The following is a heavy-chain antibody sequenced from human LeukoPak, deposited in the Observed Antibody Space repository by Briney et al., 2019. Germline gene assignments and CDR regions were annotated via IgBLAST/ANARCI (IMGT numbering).Heavy chain of an antibody. Sequence: GASVKDSCKASGYTFTTYYIHWVRQAPGQGLEWVGIINPNGGSTNYAQKIQGRVTMTRDTSTSTVYMELGSLGSEDTAVYYCTRDKGSSYSDYWGQGTVVSVSS. CDR3: TRDKGSSYSDY. J-gene: IGHJ4*02. CDR1: GYTFTTYY. CDR2: INPNGGST. D-gene: IGHD2-15*01. V-gene: IGHV1-46*01.